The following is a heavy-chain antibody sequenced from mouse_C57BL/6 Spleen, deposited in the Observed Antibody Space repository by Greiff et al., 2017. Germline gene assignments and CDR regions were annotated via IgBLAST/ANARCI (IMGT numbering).Heavy chain of an antibody. CDR3: ARVGFYDGYDDAMDY. V-gene: IGHV5-4*01. Sequence: EVQLVESGGGLVKPGGSLKLSCAASGFTFSSYAMSWVRQTPEKRLEWVATISDGGSYTYYPDNVKGRFTISRDNAKNNLYLQMSHLKSEDTAMYYCARVGFYDGYDDAMDYWGQGTSVTVSS. D-gene: IGHD2-3*01. J-gene: IGHJ4*01. CDR1: GFTFSSYA. CDR2: ISDGGSYT.